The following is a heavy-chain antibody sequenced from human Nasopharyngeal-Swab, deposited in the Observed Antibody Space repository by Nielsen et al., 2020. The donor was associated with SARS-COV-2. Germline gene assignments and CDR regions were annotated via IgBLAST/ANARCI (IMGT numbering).Heavy chain of an antibody. CDR2: ITSSSSTT. Sequence: GGPLRPSCAASGFPFTDYSMDWAPQAPGKGLEWVSYITSSSSTTYYADPVKGRFTVSRDNAKNSLYLQMSSLRDEDTAVYYCVRGGESDRSGHYWGAFAIWGQGTMVTVSS. CDR3: VRGGESDRSGHYWGAFAI. J-gene: IGHJ3*02. V-gene: IGHV3-48*02. CDR1: GFPFTDYS. D-gene: IGHD3-22*01.